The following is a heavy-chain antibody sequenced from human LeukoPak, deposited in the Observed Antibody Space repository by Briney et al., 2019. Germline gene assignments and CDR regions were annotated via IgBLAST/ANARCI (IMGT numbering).Heavy chain of an antibody. D-gene: IGHD2-21*01. CDR3: AKDRTAYCGGDCYSDY. Sequence: GSLRLSCAASGFTFSSYAMSWVRQAPGKGLEWVSAISGSGGSTYYADSVKGRFTISRDNSKNTLYLQMNSLRAEDTAVYYCAKDRTAYCGGDCYSDYWGQGTLVTVSS. CDR2: ISGSGGST. J-gene: IGHJ4*02. CDR1: GFTFSSYA. V-gene: IGHV3-23*01.